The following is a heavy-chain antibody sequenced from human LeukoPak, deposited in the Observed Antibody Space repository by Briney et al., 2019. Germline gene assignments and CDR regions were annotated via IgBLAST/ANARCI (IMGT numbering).Heavy chain of an antibody. CDR3: AKDARRTSGWYYFDS. D-gene: IGHD6-19*01. J-gene: IGHJ4*02. CDR2: ITNRGDGT. Sequence: GGSLRLSCTASGFTFSNFDMGWVRQAPGKGLEWVSAITNRGDGTYFADSVKGRVTISRDNSKDTLYLQLNSLRADDTAVYYCAKDARRTSGWYYFDSWGQGALVTVSS. CDR1: GFTFSNFD. V-gene: IGHV3-23*01.